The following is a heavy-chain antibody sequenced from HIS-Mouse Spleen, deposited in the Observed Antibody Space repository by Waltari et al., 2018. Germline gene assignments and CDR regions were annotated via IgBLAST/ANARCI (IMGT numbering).Heavy chain of an antibody. CDR3: ARGVRRVAVVVIGYFDY. V-gene: IGHV4-34*01. J-gene: IGHJ4*02. Sequence: QVQLQQWGAGLLKPSETLSLTCAVYGGSFSGYYLSWIRQPPGKGLEWIGEINHSGSTNYNPSLKSRVTISVDTSKNQFSLKLSSVTAADTAVYYCARGVRRVAVVVIGYFDYWGQGTLVTVSS. CDR2: INHSGST. D-gene: IGHD3-22*01. CDR1: GGSFSGYY.